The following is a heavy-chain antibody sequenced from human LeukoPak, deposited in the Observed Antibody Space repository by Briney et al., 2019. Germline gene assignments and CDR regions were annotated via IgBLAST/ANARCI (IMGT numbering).Heavy chain of an antibody. D-gene: IGHD4-17*01. CDR3: ASVNDYGDYWYFDL. CDR2: IYYSGST. Sequence: SETLSLTCTVSGGSISSSSYYWGWIRQPPGKGLEWIGSIYYSGSTYYNPSLKSRVTISVDTSKNQFSLKLSSVTAADTAVYYCASVNDYGDYWYFDLWGRGTLVTVSS. V-gene: IGHV4-39*07. CDR1: GGSISSSSYY. J-gene: IGHJ2*01.